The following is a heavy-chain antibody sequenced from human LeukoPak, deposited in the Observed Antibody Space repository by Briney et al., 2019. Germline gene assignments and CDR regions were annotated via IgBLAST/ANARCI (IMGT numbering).Heavy chain of an antibody. CDR3: AREGSRLRRGDWFDP. D-gene: IGHD4-17*01. Sequence: GGSLRLSCAASGFTLSSYAMNWVRQAPGKGLEWVSYISSSSSTIYYADSVKGRFTISRDNAKNSLYLQMNSLRAEDTAVYYCAREGSRLRRGDWFDPWGQGTLVTVSS. CDR1: GFTLSSYA. J-gene: IGHJ5*02. CDR2: ISSSSSTI. V-gene: IGHV3-48*01.